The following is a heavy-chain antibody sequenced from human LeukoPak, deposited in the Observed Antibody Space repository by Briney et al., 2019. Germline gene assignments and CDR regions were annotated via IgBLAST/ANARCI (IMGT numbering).Heavy chain of an antibody. Sequence: GGSLRLSCAASGFSFSNYAMSWVRQAPGKGLECVSAISDSGDKTDYADSVRGRFTIYRDNSKDTLYLQMNSLGAADTAVYYCAKDGGGYCNNSSCWGQGTLVTVSS. CDR1: GFSFSNYA. V-gene: IGHV3-23*01. J-gene: IGHJ4*02. CDR2: ISDSGDKT. CDR3: AKDGGGYCNNSSC. D-gene: IGHD2-2*01.